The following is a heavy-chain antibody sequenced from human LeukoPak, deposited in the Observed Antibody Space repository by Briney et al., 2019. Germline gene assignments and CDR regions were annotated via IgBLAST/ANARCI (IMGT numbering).Heavy chain of an antibody. D-gene: IGHD5-12*01. CDR3: ARDDSGYDPFDY. V-gene: IGHV3-21*01. Sequence: PGGSLRLSCAASGFTFSSYSVNWVRQAPGKGLEWVSSISSSSSYIYYADSVKGRFTISRDNAKNSLYLQMNSLRAEDTAVYYCARDDSGYDPFDYWGQGTLVTVSS. CDR2: ISSSSSYI. J-gene: IGHJ4*02. CDR1: GFTFSSYS.